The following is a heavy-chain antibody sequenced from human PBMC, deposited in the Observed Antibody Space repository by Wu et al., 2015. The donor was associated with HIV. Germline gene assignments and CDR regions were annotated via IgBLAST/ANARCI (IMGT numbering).Heavy chain of an antibody. J-gene: IGHJ4*02. CDR1: GYTFTSYD. V-gene: IGHV1-8*01. D-gene: IGHD3-10*01. CDR2: MNPRTGNT. Sequence: QVQLVQSGAEVKKPGASVKVSCKASGYTFTSYDINWVRQATGQGLEWMGWMNPRTGNTGYAQKFQGRVTITADESTSTAYMELSSLRSEDTAVYYCARDWLDYYGSGSPPYYWGQGTLVTVSS. CDR3: ARDWLDYYGSGSPPYY.